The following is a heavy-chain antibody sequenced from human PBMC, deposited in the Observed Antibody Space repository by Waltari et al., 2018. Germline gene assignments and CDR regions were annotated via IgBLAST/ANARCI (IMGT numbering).Heavy chain of an antibody. J-gene: IGHJ2*01. Sequence: QVRLVESGGGLVKPGGSLRLSCAASGFIFSAYYMAWIRQTPGKGLEWVSYISTSGGAMYYADSVKGRFTISRDNAKNSLYLQMNSLRAEDTAVYYCARVSGSYGFFGEDWHFDLWGRGTLVTVSS. CDR2: ISTSGGAM. D-gene: IGHD3-16*02. CDR1: GFIFSAYY. V-gene: IGHV3-11*04. CDR3: ARVSGSYGFFGEDWHFDL.